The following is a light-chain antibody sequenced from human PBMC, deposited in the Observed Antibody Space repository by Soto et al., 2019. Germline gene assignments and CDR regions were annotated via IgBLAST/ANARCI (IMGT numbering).Light chain of an antibody. V-gene: IGKV1-5*01. CDR1: QSISSR. Sequence: DIQMTQSPSSLSASVGDRVTITCRASQSISSRLAWYQQKAGKAPNLLIYDASSLRSGVPSRFSGSGSGAEFPLTISRQQPDDVASYYCQQYGTYPWTFGQGTKVEI. CDR3: QQYGTYPWT. CDR2: DAS. J-gene: IGKJ1*01.